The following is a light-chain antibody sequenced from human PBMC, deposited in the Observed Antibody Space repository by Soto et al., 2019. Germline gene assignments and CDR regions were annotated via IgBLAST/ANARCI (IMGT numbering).Light chain of an antibody. J-gene: IGLJ2*01. CDR3: SSYTSSSTLL. Sequence: QAVLTQPASVSGSPGQSITISCTGTSSDIGGFNRVSWYQQHPGKAPKLMIFDVGYRPSGVSNRFSASKSGNTASLTISGLQAEDEADYYCSSYTSSSTLLFGGGTKLTVL. CDR2: DVG. V-gene: IGLV2-14*01. CDR1: SSDIGGFNR.